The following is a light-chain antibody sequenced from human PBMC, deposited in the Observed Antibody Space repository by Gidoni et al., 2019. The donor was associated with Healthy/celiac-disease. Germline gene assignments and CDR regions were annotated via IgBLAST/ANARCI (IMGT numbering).Light chain of an antibody. CDR2: DVS. CDR3: CSYAGSYTPNWV. V-gene: IGLV2-11*01. CDR1: SSDVGGYNY. Sequence: QSALTQPRSVSGSPGQSVTISCNGTSSDVGGYNYVSWYQQPPGKAPKLMSYDVSKRPSGVPDRFSGAKSGNTASLTSSGLQAEDEADYYCCSYAGSYTPNWVFGGGTKLTVL. J-gene: IGLJ3*02.